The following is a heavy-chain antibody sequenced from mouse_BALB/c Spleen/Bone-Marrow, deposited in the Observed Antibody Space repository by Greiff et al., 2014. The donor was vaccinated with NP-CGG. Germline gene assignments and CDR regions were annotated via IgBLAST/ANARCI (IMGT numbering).Heavy chain of an antibody. CDR1: GYSFTSYW. J-gene: IGHJ4*01. D-gene: IGHD2-14*01. Sequence: VQLQQSGTVLARPGASVKMSCKASGYSFTSYWMHWVKQRPGQGLGWIGAIYPGNSDISYNQKFKGKAKLTAVTSASTAYMELSSLTNEDSAVYYCTIYRFDEDAMDYWGQGTSVTVSS. CDR2: IYPGNSDI. V-gene: IGHV1-5*01. CDR3: TIYRFDEDAMDY.